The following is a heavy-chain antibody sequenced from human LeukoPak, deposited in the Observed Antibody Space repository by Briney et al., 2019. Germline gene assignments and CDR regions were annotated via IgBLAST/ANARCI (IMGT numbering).Heavy chain of an antibody. V-gene: IGHV4-39*01. D-gene: IGHD3-10*01. CDR3: ARQHLWFGENYFDY. J-gene: IGHJ4*02. CDR1: GGSISSSSYY. Sequence: SETLSLTCTVSGGSISSSSYYWGWIRQPPGEGLEWIGSIYYSGSTYYNPSLKSRVTISVDTSKNQFSLKLSSVTAADTAVYYCARQHLWFGENYFDYWGQGTLVTVSS. CDR2: IYYSGST.